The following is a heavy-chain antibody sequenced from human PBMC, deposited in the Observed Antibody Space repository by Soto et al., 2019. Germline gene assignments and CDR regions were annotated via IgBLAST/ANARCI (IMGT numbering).Heavy chain of an antibody. CDR3: AKDLGGGSGYDSSQFPFFFDY. J-gene: IGHJ4*02. Sequence: GGSLRLSCAASGFTFDDYAMHWVRQAPGKGLEWVSGISWNSGSIGYADSVKGRFTISRDNAKNSLYLQMNSLRAEDTALYYCAKDLGGGSGYDSSQFPFFFDYWGQGTLVTVSS. D-gene: IGHD5-12*01. CDR2: ISWNSGSI. V-gene: IGHV3-9*01. CDR1: GFTFDDYA.